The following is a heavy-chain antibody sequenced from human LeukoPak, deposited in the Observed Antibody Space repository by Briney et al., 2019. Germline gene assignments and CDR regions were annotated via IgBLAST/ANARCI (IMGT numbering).Heavy chain of an antibody. CDR2: ISAYNGNT. V-gene: IGHV1-18*01. Sequence: ASVKVSCKASGYTFTSYGISWVRQAPGQGLEWMGWISAYNGNTNYAQKLQGRVTMTTDTSTSTAYMELRTLRSDDTAVYYCARFVVVPAAIENWFDPWGQGTLVTVSS. J-gene: IGHJ5*02. CDR1: GYTFTSYG. D-gene: IGHD2-2*02. CDR3: ARFVVVPAAIENWFDP.